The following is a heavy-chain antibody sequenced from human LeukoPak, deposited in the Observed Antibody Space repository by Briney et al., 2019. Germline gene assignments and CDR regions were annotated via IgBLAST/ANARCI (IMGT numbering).Heavy chain of an antibody. V-gene: IGHV3-30*18. CDR2: ISYDGSNK. CDR3: AKEGVVVAAGFYFDY. J-gene: IGHJ4*02. Sequence: GRSLRLSCAASGFTFSSYGMHWVRQAPGKGLEWVAVISYDGSNKYYADSVKGRFTISRDSSKNTLYLQMNSLRAEDTAVYYCAKEGVVVAAGFYFDYWGQGTLVTVSS. D-gene: IGHD2-15*01. CDR1: GFTFSSYG.